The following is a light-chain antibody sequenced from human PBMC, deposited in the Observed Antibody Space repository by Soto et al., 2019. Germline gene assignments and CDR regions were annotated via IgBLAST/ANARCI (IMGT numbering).Light chain of an antibody. CDR3: QXYNSYPLT. Sequence: DIQMTQSPSTLSSSLGDSVTITCRASQSISSWLAWYQQKPGKAPKLLIYKESSLESGVPSRFSGSGSGTELNLTISRLQPDDFATYYCQXYNSYPLTCGGGTKVDI. CDR1: QSISSW. V-gene: IGKV1-5*03. J-gene: IGKJ4*01. CDR2: KES.